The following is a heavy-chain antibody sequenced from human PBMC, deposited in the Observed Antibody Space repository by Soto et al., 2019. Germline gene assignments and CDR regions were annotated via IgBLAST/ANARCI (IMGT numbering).Heavy chain of an antibody. CDR3: AKGPTIFGVVISYEYYYGMDV. D-gene: IGHD3-3*01. CDR1: GFTLNMSA. V-gene: IGHV3-23*01. J-gene: IGHJ6*02. Sequence: GGSLRLSCVASGFTLNMSAMSWVRQAPGKGLEWVSTISNSAGTTYYADSVKGRFTISRDNSKNTLYLQMNSLRAEDTAVYYCAKGPTIFGVVISYEYYYGMDVWGQGTTVTVS. CDR2: ISNSAGTT.